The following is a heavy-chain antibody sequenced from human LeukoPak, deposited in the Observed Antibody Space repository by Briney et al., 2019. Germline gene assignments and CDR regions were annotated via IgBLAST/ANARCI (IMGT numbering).Heavy chain of an antibody. CDR3: AKWLRGSGVFDY. Sequence: GGSLRLSCGASGFTFSSYAMSWVRQAPGKGLEWVSAISGSGGSTYYADSVKGRFTISRDNSKNTLYLQMNSLRAEDTAVYYCAKWLRGSGVFDYWGQGTLVTVSS. D-gene: IGHD3-10*01. V-gene: IGHV3-23*01. CDR1: GFTFSSYA. J-gene: IGHJ4*02. CDR2: ISGSGGST.